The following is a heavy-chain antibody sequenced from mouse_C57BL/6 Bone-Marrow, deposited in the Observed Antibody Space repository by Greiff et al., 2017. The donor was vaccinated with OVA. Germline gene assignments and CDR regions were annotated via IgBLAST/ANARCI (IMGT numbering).Heavy chain of an antibody. J-gene: IGHJ3*01. CDR1: GYAFTNYL. V-gene: IGHV1-54*01. Sequence: QVQLQQSGAELVRPGTSVKVSCKASGYAFTNYLIEWVKQRPGQGLEWIGVINPGSGGTNYNEKFKGKATLTADKSSSTAYMQLSSLTSEDSAVYFCARWGIYYGYDVLAYWGQGTLVTVSA. CDR2: INPGSGGT. D-gene: IGHD2-2*01. CDR3: ARWGIYYGYDVLAY.